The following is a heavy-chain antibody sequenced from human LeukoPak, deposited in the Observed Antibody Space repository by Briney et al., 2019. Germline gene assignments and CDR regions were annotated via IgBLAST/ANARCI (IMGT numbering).Heavy chain of an antibody. Sequence: GESLKISCKGSGYSFTGYWIGWVRQMPGKGLEWMGIIYPGDSDTRDSPSFQGQVTISADKSISTAYLQWSSLKASDTAMYYCASTYYDFWRVPAGFDYWGQGTLVTVSS. J-gene: IGHJ4*02. CDR2: IYPGDSDT. D-gene: IGHD3-3*01. V-gene: IGHV5-51*01. CDR3: ASTYYDFWRVPAGFDY. CDR1: GYSFTGYW.